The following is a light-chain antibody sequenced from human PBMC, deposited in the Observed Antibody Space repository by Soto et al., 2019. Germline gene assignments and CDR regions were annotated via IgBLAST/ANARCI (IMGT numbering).Light chain of an antibody. J-gene: IGLJ1*01. CDR1: TSNIGSNY. V-gene: IGLV1-51*02. Sequence: QSVLTQPPSVSAAPGQKVTISCSGSTSNIGSNYASWYQHLPGTAPKLLIYENNKRPSGIPDRFSGSKSGTSATLGITGLQTGDEADYYCATWDSSLSVYVFGTGTKVTVL. CDR2: ENN. CDR3: ATWDSSLSVYV.